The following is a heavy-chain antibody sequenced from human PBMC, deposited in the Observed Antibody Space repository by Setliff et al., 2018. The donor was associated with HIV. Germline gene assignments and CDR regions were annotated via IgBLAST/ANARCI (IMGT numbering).Heavy chain of an antibody. CDR3: ARDGERWPDYFDY. J-gene: IGHJ4*02. V-gene: IGHV3-53*01. CDR2: IYSGGST. CDR1: GFTFGDYA. D-gene: IGHD3-10*01. Sequence: SLRLSCTASGFTFGDYAMSWVRQAPGKGLEWVSVIYSGGSTYYADSVKGRFTISRDNSKNTLYLQMNSLRAEDTAVYYCARDGERWPDYFDYWGQGTLVTVSS.